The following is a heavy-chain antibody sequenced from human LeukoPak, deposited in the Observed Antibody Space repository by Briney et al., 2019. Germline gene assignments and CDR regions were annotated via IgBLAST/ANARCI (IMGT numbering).Heavy chain of an antibody. CDR2: IYYSGST. V-gene: IGHV4-31*03. CDR1: GGSISSGGYY. Sequence: SETLSLTCTVSGGSISSGGYYWSWIRQHPGKGLEWIGYIYYSGSTYYNPSLKSRVTISVDTSRNQFSLKLSSVTAADTAVYYCAREPSYYSSSLGHAVPDYWGQGTLVTVSS. D-gene: IGHD6-6*01. CDR3: AREPSYYSSSLGHAVPDY. J-gene: IGHJ4*02.